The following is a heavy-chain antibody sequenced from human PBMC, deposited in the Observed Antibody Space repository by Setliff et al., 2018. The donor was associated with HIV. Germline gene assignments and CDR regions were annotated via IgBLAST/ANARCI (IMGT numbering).Heavy chain of an antibody. D-gene: IGHD4-17*01. J-gene: IGHJ4*02. CDR1: GGSINSSTYY. V-gene: IGHV4-39*02. CDR2: FYYSGRT. CDR3: VRDDYGYNGKGFDY. Sequence: PSETLSLTCTVSGGSINSSTYYWGWIRQPPGKGLEWIGSFYYSGRTYYSPSLRSRVTISVDTSKNQFSLRLSSVTAADTAMYYCVRDDYGYNGKGFDYWGPGTLVTVSS.